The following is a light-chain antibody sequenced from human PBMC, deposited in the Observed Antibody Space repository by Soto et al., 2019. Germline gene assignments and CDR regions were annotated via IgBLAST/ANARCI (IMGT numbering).Light chain of an antibody. J-gene: IGKJ3*01. CDR2: GES. CDR1: QSVSSN. CDR3: QHYNNWPIT. V-gene: IGKV3-15*01. Sequence: EIVMTQSPATLSVSPGERATLSCRASQSVSSNLAWYQQKPGQAPRLLIYGESTRATGIPARFSGSGSGTEFTLTISSLQSEHFAVYYCQHYNNWPITFGPGTKVDIK.